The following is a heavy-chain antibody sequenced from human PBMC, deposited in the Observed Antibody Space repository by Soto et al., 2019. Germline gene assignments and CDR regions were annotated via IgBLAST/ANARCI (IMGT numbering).Heavy chain of an antibody. D-gene: IGHD2-21*02. J-gene: IGHJ5*02. Sequence: PSETLSLTCAVSGGSISRGGYSWSWIRQPPGKGLEWIGYIYPSGSTYYNPSLKTRVTVSVDRSKNQFSLKLSSVTAADTAVYYCARALVTHNWFDPWGQGTLVTVSS. V-gene: IGHV4-30-2*01. CDR3: ARALVTHNWFDP. CDR1: GGSISRGGYS. CDR2: IYPSGST.